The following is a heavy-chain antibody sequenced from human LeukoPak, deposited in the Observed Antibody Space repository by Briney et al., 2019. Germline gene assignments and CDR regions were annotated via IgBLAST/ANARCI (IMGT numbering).Heavy chain of an antibody. CDR3: AKDGANYYYYYMDV. CDR1: GFTFSSYS. J-gene: IGHJ6*03. V-gene: IGHV3-21*01. Sequence: PGGSLRLSCAASGFTFSSYSMNWVRQAPGKGLEWVSSISSSSSYIYYADSVKGRFTISRDNAKNSLYLQMNSLRAEDTAVYYCAKDGANYYYYYMDVWGKGTTVTVSS. D-gene: IGHD1-26*01. CDR2: ISSSSSYI.